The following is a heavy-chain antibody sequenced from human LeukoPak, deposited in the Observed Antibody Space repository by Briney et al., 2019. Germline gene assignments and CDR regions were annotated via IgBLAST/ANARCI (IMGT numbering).Heavy chain of an antibody. J-gene: IGHJ4*02. Sequence: ASVKVSCKASGYTFTSYGISWVRQAPGQGLEWMGWISAYNGNTNYAQKLQGRVTMTTDTSTSTAYMELRSLRSDGTAVYYCARDHSDYGGNSLDYWGQGTLVTVSS. D-gene: IGHD4-23*01. CDR3: ARDHSDYGGNSLDY. V-gene: IGHV1-18*01. CDR2: ISAYNGNT. CDR1: GYTFTSYG.